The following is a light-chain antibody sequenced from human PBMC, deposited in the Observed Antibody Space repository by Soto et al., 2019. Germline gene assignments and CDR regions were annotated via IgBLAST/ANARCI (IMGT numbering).Light chain of an antibody. Sequence: ETVLTQSPGTLSLSPGERATLSCRASQSVRSNYLAWYPQKPGQAPRLRIYKSSTRATGIPDRFSGSGSGKDFTLNIRRLEPEDFGLYYCQQYRDLPQTFGKGTKVQMK. CDR3: QQYRDLPQT. CDR1: QSVRSNY. J-gene: IGKJ1*01. V-gene: IGKV3-20*01. CDR2: KSS.